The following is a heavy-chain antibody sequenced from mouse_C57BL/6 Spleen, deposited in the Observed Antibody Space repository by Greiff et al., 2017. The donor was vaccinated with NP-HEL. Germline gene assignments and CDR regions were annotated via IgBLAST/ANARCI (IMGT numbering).Heavy chain of an antibody. Sequence: VQLQQSGPGLVKPSQSLSLTCSVTGYSITSGYYWNWIRQFPGNKLEWMGYISYDGSNNYNPSLKNRISITRDTSKNQFFLKLNSVTTEDTATYYCARDGSSPHFDYWGQGTTLTVSS. CDR1: GYSITSGYY. J-gene: IGHJ2*01. CDR2: ISYDGSN. CDR3: ARDGSSPHFDY. V-gene: IGHV3-6*01. D-gene: IGHD1-1*01.